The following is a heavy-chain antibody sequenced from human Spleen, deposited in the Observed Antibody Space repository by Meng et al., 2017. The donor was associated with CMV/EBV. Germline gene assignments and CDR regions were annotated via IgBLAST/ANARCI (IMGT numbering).Heavy chain of an antibody. CDR1: GGSIRKFY. CDR2: IYYSGTT. J-gene: IGHJ1*01. D-gene: IGHD5-24*01. V-gene: IGHV4-59*12. CDR3: AARIRWSAVTYFQH. Sequence: GSLRLSCTVSGGSIRKFYWSWIRQPPGMGLEWIGSIYYSGTTNYNPSLMSRVTISVDTSKNQFSLRLSSVTAADTAVYYCAARIRWSAVTYFQHWGQGTLVTVSS.